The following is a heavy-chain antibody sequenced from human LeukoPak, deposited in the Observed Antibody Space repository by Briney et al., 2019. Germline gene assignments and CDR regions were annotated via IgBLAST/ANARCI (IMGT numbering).Heavy chain of an antibody. Sequence: GESLKISCKGSGYSFTSYWIGWVRQMPGKGLEWMGIIYPGDSDTRYSPSFQGQVTISADKSISTAYLQWSSLKASDTAMYYCARHHCSSTSCYRGYYYYGMDVWGQGTMVTVSS. V-gene: IGHV5-51*01. CDR1: GYSFTSYW. J-gene: IGHJ6*02. D-gene: IGHD2-2*02. CDR2: IYPGDSDT. CDR3: ARHHCSSTSCYRGYYYYGMDV.